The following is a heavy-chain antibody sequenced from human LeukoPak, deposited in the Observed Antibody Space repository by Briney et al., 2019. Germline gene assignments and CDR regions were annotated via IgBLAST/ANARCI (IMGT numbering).Heavy chain of an antibody. CDR2: IYPADSRT. Sequence: GESLKISCKASGYMFITYWIGWVRQMAGKGLECMGIIYPADSRTTYSPSFQGQVTMSADKSINTAYLQWSSLQASDTAMYYCARLTTVRGLISGIDVWGQGTTVTVSS. J-gene: IGHJ6*02. V-gene: IGHV5-51*01. CDR3: ARLTTVRGLISGIDV. CDR1: GYMFITYW. D-gene: IGHD3-10*02.